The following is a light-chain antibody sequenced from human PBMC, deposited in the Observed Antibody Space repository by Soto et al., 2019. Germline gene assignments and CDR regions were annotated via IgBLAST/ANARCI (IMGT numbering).Light chain of an antibody. CDR3: QQRT. CDR2: KAS. J-gene: IGKJ1*01. V-gene: IGKV1-5*03. Sequence: GARVTITCRASPDIRNWLAWYQQRTGKAPKLLIYKASTLQNGVPSRFSGSCSGTEFTLNISSLQTDDFATYYCQQRTFGQGTKVDIK. CDR1: PDIRNW.